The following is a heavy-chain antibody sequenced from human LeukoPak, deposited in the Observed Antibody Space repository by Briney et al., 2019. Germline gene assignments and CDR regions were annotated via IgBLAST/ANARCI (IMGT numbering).Heavy chain of an antibody. J-gene: IGHJ6*03. CDR2: IYYSGST. D-gene: IGHD4-23*01. V-gene: IGHV4-39*01. Sequence: SETLSLTCTVSGGSISSSSYYWGWIRQPPGKGLEWIGSIYYSGSTYYNPSLKSRVTISVDTSKNQFSLKLSSVTAADTAVYYCARPVGGTSYYYYYMDVWGKGTTVTVSS. CDR3: ARPVGGTSYYYYYMDV. CDR1: GGSISSSSYY.